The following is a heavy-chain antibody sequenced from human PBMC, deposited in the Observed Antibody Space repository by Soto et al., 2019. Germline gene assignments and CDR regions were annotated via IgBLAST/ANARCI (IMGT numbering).Heavy chain of an antibody. J-gene: IGHJ6*03. D-gene: IGHD3-10*01. CDR3: ARQETTMGVDYHYYYMDV. CDR2: ISAYNGNT. Sequence: VQLVQSGAEVKKPGASVKVSCTASGYTFTSYGISWVRQAPGQGLEWMGWISAYNGNTNYAQKLQGRVTMTTDTSTSTAYMELRSLRSDDTAVYYCARQETTMGVDYHYYYMDVWGKGTTVTVSS. V-gene: IGHV1-18*01. CDR1: GYTFTSYG.